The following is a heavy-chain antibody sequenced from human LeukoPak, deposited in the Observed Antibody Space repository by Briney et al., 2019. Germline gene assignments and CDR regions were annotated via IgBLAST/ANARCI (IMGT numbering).Heavy chain of an antibody. D-gene: IGHD3-3*01. CDR2: MNPNSGNT. CDR1: GGTFSSYA. CDR3: ARREVLRFLEWSGDYYYGMDV. V-gene: IGHV1-8*02. J-gene: IGHJ6*02. Sequence: GASVKVSCKASGGTFSSYAISWVRQAPGQGLEWMGGMNPNSGNTGYAQKFQGRVTMTRNTSISTAYMELSSLRSEDTAVYYCARREVLRFLEWSGDYYYGMDVWGQGTTVTVSS.